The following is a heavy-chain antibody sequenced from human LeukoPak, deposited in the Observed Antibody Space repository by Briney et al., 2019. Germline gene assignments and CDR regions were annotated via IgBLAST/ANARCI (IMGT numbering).Heavy chain of an antibody. D-gene: IGHD3-3*01. V-gene: IGHV1-18*01. CDR1: GYTFTSYG. CDR3: ARDLSELRFLGWLSHDNWFDP. J-gene: IGHJ5*02. CDR2: ISAYNGNT. Sequence: ASVKVSCKASGYTFTSYGIRWVRQAPGQGLEWMGWISAYNGNTNYAQKLQGRVTMTTDTSTSTAYMELRSLRSDDTAGYYCARDLSELRFLGWLSHDNWFDPWGQGTLVTVSS.